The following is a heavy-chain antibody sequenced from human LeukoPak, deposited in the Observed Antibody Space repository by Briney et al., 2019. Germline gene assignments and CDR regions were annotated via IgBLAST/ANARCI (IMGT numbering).Heavy chain of an antibody. CDR2: INSDGSST. CDR3: ANLAVVYYMDV. CDR1: GFTFSSYW. J-gene: IGHJ6*03. V-gene: IGHV3-74*01. Sequence: QPGGSLRLSCAASGFTFSSYWMHWVRQAPGKGLVWVSRINSDGSSTSYADSVKGRFTISRDNAKNSLYLQMNSLRAEDTAVYYCANLAVVYYMDVWGKGTTVTVSS. D-gene: IGHD6-19*01.